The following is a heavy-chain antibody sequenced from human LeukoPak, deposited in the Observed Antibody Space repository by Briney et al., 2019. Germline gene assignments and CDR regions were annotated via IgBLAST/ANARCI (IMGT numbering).Heavy chain of an antibody. CDR1: GYTFTGYY. Sequence: GASVKVSCKSSGYTFTGYYMHWVRQAPGQGLAWMGWINPNSGGTNYAQKFQGRVTMTRDTSISTAYMELSRLRSDDTAVYYCARALQSYYDFWSGYYVWWGQGTLVSVSS. CDR2: INPNSGGT. J-gene: IGHJ4*02. CDR3: ARALQSYYDFWSGYYVW. V-gene: IGHV1-2*02. D-gene: IGHD3-3*01.